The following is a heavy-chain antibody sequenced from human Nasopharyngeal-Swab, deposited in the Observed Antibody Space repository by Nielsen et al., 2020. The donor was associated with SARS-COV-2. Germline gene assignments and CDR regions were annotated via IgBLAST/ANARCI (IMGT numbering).Heavy chain of an antibody. V-gene: IGHV4-34*01. CDR2: INHSGST. CDR1: GGSFSGSY. CDR3: ARGLSGIVPAPILGLGPYYYYYYMDV. D-gene: IGHD2-2*01. Sequence: SETLSLTCAVYGGSFSGSYWGWIRQPPGKGPEWIAEINHSGSTNYNPSLKSRVTLSVDTSMNQFSLEVSSVTAADTAVYYCARGLSGIVPAPILGLGPYYYYYYMDVWGKGTTVTVSS. J-gene: IGHJ6*03.